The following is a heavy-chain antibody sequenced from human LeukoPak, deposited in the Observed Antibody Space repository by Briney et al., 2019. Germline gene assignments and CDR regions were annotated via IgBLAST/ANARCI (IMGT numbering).Heavy chain of an antibody. CDR2: IDHRGAT. CDR3: ARGSSYGASGYPYFDH. D-gene: IGHD3-22*01. CDR1: GGSLNGYY. J-gene: IGHJ4*02. Sequence: PSETLSLTCAVYGGSLNGYYWSWIRQSPGEGLEWLGEIDHRGATKYNASLESRVTISLDTPFNQFSLELTSVTAADTAIYYCARGSSYGASGYPYFDHWGQGTLVPVS. V-gene: IGHV4-34*01.